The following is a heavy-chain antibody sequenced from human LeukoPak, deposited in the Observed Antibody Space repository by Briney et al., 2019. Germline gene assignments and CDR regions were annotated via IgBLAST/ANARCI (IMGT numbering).Heavy chain of an antibody. Sequence: GGSLRLSCAASTFTFSSYGMHWVRQAPGKGLEWVAFIQYDGSKRYYADSVKGRFTISRDNSKNTLYLQMNSLRPEDTALYYCANTMYGSAWSPFDYWGRGILVTVSS. CDR1: TFTFSSYG. D-gene: IGHD6-19*01. CDR2: IQYDGSKR. J-gene: IGHJ4*02. CDR3: ANTMYGSAWSPFDY. V-gene: IGHV3-30*02.